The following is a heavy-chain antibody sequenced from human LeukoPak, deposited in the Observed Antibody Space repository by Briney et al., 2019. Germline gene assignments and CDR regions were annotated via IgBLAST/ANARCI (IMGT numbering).Heavy chain of an antibody. D-gene: IGHD5-18*01. CDR3: GPDRTQLWLNVLDH. Sequence: ASVKVSCKVSGYTLTELSMHWVRQAPGKGLEWVGGFDPEDGETLYAQKFQGGVTMTEDTSTDTAYMELISLRSEDTAVYYCGPDRTQLWLNVLDHWGQGTLVTVSS. V-gene: IGHV1-24*01. CDR1: GYTLTELS. CDR2: FDPEDGET. J-gene: IGHJ4*02.